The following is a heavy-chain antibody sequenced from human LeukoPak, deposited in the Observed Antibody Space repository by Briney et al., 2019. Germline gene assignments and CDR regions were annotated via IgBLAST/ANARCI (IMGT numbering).Heavy chain of an antibody. CDR3: AKCGYSFYAAPCY. J-gene: IGHJ4*02. Sequence: GGSLRLSCAASRFTFSNTPMTWVRQAPGKGLEWVSSISGTGDSTYYADSVRGRFTISRDNSKDTLYLQMNSLRADDTAIYYCAKCGYSFYAAPCYRGQGTLVTVSS. D-gene: IGHD5/OR15-5a*01. CDR1: RFTFSNTP. CDR2: ISGTGDST. V-gene: IGHV3-23*01.